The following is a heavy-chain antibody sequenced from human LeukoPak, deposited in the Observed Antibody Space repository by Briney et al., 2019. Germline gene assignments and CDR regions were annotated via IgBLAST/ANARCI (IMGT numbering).Heavy chain of an antibody. Sequence: GGSLRLSCAASGFNFSSYAMHWVRQAPGKGLEWVAFIRYDGSNKYHADSVKDRFTISRDNSKNTLYLRMNSLRAEDTAVYYCAKVMQQLKVVWHYFDYWGQGTLVTVSS. CDR3: AKVMQQLKVVWHYFDY. CDR2: IRYDGSNK. J-gene: IGHJ4*02. V-gene: IGHV3-30*02. CDR1: GFNFSSYA. D-gene: IGHD6-13*01.